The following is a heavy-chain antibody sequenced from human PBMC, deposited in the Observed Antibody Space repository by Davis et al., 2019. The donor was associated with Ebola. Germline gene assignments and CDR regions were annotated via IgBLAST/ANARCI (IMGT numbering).Heavy chain of an antibody. Sequence: GESLKISCAASGFTFSSYAMSWVRQAPGKGLEWVSAISGSGGSTYYADSVKGRFTISRDNSKNTLYLQMNSLRAEDTAVYYCAKDKGGYSSGWYGSDYFDYWGQGILVTVSS. CDR2: ISGSGGST. CDR1: GFTFSSYA. D-gene: IGHD6-19*01. V-gene: IGHV3-23*01. J-gene: IGHJ4*02. CDR3: AKDKGGYSSGWYGSDYFDY.